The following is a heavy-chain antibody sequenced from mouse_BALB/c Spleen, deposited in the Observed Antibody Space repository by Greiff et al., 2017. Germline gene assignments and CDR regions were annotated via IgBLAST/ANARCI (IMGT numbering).Heavy chain of an antibody. CDR2: IYPGSGNT. J-gene: IGHJ4*01. Sequence: QVQLKQSGAELARPGASVKLSCKASGYTFTDYYINWVKQRTGQGLEWIGEIYPGSGNTYYNEKFKGKATLTADKSSSTAYMQLSSLTSEDSAVYFCARGGTTVVASGDAMDYWGQGTSVTVSS. CDR1: GYTFTDYY. CDR3: ARGGTTVVASGDAMDY. V-gene: IGHV1-77*01. D-gene: IGHD1-1*01.